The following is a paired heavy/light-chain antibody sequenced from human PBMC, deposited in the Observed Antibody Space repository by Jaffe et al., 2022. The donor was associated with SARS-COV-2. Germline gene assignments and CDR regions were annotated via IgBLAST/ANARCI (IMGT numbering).Heavy chain of an antibody. D-gene: IGHD5-18*01. CDR2: ISSSATTI. V-gene: IGHV3-48*02. J-gene: IGHJ6*02. CDR3: ARDPLWLQFGMDV. Sequence: EVQLVESGGGLVQPGGSLRLSCVASGFPFISYSMNWVRQAPGKGLEWVSHISSSATTIYYADSVKGRFTISRDNAKNSLYLQMNSLKDEDTAVYHCARDPLWLQFGMDVWGQGTTVTVSS. CDR1: GFPFISYS.
Light chain of an antibody. Sequence: QSVLTQPPSASGTPGQGVTISCSGSSSNIGSNTVNWFQHLPGTAPELLIYTNNRRPSGVPDRFSGSKSGTSASLAINGLLSEDEADYYCAAWDDSLNGYVFGTGTKVTVL. V-gene: IGLV1-44*01. J-gene: IGLJ1*01. CDR1: SSNIGSNT. CDR2: TNN. CDR3: AAWDDSLNGYV.